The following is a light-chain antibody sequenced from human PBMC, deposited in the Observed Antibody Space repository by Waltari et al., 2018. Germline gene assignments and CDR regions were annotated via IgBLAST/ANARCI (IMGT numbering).Light chain of an antibody. V-gene: IGKV3-20*01. CDR1: QSVSGNY. J-gene: IGKJ5*01. CDR2: DTS. Sequence: VLTQSPGTLSLSPGERATLPCRASQSVSGNYLAWYQQKPGQSPRLLIYDTSTRATGIPDRFRGSGSGTDFTLTINRLEPEDLAVYFCQQYSASPHVTFGQGTRLEIK. CDR3: QQYSASPHVT.